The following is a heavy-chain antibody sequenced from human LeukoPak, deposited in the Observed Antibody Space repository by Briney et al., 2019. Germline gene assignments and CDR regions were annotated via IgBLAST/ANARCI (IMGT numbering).Heavy chain of an antibody. D-gene: IGHD3-10*01. CDR1: GGSISSGDYY. V-gene: IGHV4-30-4*01. Sequence: SETLSLTCTVSGGSISSGDYYWSWIRQPPGKGLEWIGYIYYRGSTYYNPSLKSRVTISVDTSKNQFSLKLSSVTAADTAVYYCARGFRGYYGSGSTASIDYWGQGTLVTVSS. CDR3: ARGFRGYYGSGSTASIDY. CDR2: IYYRGST. J-gene: IGHJ4*02.